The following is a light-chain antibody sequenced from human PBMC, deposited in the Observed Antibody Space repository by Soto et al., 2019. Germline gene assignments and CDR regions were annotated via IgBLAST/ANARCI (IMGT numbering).Light chain of an antibody. CDR1: QSVSSN. CDR2: GAS. CDR3: QQYGSSAPIT. J-gene: IGKJ5*01. Sequence: EIVIRQSPATLTVSPRERGTPSCPRSQSVSSNLAWYQQKPGQAPRLLIYGASIRATGIPDRFSGSGSETDFTLTISRLEPEDFALYYCQQYGSSAPITFA. V-gene: IGKV3-20*01.